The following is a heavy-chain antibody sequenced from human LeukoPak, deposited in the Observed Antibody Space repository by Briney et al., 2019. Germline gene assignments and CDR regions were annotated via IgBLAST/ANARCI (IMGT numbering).Heavy chain of an antibody. V-gene: IGHV3-23*01. CDR1: GFTFSTYA. J-gene: IGHJ4*02. Sequence: GGSLRLSCAASGFTFSTYAMAWVRQAPGKWLDWVSSITGDSRRTYYADSVKGRFTISRDNSKNTLFLQMDSLRADDTAVYYCARQPAGDPPYFDSWGQGTLSPSPQ. CDR3: ARQPAGDPPYFDS. D-gene: IGHD2-21*01. CDR2: ITGDSRRT.